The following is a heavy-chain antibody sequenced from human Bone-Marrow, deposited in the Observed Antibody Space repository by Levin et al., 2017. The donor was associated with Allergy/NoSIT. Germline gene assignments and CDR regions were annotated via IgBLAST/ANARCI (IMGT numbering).Heavy chain of an antibody. V-gene: IGHV3-74*01. CDR3: ARDVAGRSGF. CDR2: IDEGGGFS. D-gene: IGHD2-15*01. J-gene: IGHJ4*02. Sequence: PGGSLRLSCVASGFTFSSFWMHWVRQAPGKGLVWVSRIDEGGGFSDYADSVKGRFTISRDNAKNTLYLQMNSLGAEDTALYYCARDVAGRSGFWGQGTLVTVSS. CDR1: GFTFSSFW.